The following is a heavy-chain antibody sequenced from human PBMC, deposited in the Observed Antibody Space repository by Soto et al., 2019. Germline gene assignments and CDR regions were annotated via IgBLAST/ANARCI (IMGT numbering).Heavy chain of an antibody. CDR1: GYTFTSYG. CDR3: GSIYSNYDQGYYYYYRMDV. CDR2: ISAYNGNT. J-gene: IGHJ6*02. Sequence: QVPLVQSGAEVKKPGASVKVSCKASGYTFTSYGISWVRQAPGQGREWMGWISAYNGNTNYAQKLQGRVTMTTDTSTSTAYMELRSLRSDDTAVYYCGSIYSNYDQGYYYYYRMDVWGQGTTVTVSS. D-gene: IGHD4-4*01. V-gene: IGHV1-18*01.